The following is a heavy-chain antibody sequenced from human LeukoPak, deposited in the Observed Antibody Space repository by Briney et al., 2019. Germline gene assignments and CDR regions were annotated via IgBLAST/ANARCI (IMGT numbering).Heavy chain of an antibody. Sequence: SETLSLTCIVSGGSISSSSYYWGWIRQPPGKGLEWIGSIYYSGSTYYNPSLKSRVTISVDTSKNQFSLKLSSVTAADTAVYYCAGTVTTDYYYGMDVWGQGTTVTVSS. CDR3: AGTVTTDYYYGMDV. D-gene: IGHD4-17*01. CDR2: IYYSGST. J-gene: IGHJ6*02. V-gene: IGHV4-39*01. CDR1: GGSISSSSYY.